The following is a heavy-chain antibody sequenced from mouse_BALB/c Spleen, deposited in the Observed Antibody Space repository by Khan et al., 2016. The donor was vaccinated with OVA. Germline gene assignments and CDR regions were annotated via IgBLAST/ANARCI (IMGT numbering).Heavy chain of an antibody. Sequence: QVQLQQPGAELARPGASVKMSCKASGYTLTSYTIHWIKLRPGQGLEWIGFINPSNGYTNYNQKFKDKATLTADKSSTTVYMQLSSLTSDDSAVDNCVRDGAYHRNDGWFAYWGQGTLVTVSA. CDR3: VRDGAYHRNDGWFAY. CDR1: GYTLTSYT. D-gene: IGHD2-14*01. J-gene: IGHJ3*01. V-gene: IGHV1-4*01. CDR2: INPSNGYT.